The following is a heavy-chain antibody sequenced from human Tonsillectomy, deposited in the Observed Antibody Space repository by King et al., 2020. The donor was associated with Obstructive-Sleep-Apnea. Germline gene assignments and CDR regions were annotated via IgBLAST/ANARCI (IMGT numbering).Heavy chain of an antibody. V-gene: IGHV4-31*03. CDR3: ARAYYYDSSGYYSYFDY. CDR1: GGSISSGGYY. Sequence: QLQESGPGLVKPSQTLSLTCTVSGGSISSGGYYWSWIRQHPGKGLEWIGYIYYSGSTYYNPSLKSRVTISVDTSKNQFSLKLSSVTAADTAVYYCARAYYYDSSGYYSYFDYWGQGTLVTVSS. J-gene: IGHJ4*02. CDR2: IYYSGST. D-gene: IGHD3-22*01.